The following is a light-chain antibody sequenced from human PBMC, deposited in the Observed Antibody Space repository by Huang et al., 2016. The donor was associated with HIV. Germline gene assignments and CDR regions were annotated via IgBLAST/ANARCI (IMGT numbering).Light chain of an antibody. V-gene: IGKV1-39*01. J-gene: IGKJ4*01. Sequence: DIQMTQSPSSLSASVGDGVTITCRASQKIGYSLSWFQQRPGKAPKALIYAASRLHTGVPSKVSGTGSGTNFTLTINSLGPEDFATYYCQQSSSLPRTYGGGTKVDI. CDR1: QKIGYS. CDR3: QQSSSLPRT. CDR2: AAS.